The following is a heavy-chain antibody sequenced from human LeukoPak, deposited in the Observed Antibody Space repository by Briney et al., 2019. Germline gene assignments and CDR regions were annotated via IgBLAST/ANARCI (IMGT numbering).Heavy chain of an antibody. CDR2: IIPIFGTA. CDR1: GGTFSSYA. Sequence: SVKVSCKASGGTFSSYAISWVRQAPGQGLEWMGGIIPIFGTANYAQKFQGRATFTTDESTSTAYMELSSLRSEDTAVYYCARSIGNSHSRYYFDYWGQGTLVTVSS. D-gene: IGHD4-23*01. CDR3: ARSIGNSHSRYYFDY. J-gene: IGHJ4*02. V-gene: IGHV1-69*05.